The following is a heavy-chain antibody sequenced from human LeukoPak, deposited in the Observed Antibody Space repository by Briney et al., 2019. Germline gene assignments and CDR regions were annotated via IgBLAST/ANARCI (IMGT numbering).Heavy chain of an antibody. J-gene: IGHJ6*03. CDR1: GFTFDDYG. CDR2: INWNGGST. CDR3: ARDRGYSAYDYTGGYYYYYYMDV. V-gene: IGHV3-20*04. Sequence: GGSLRLSCAASGFTFDDYGMSWVRQAPGKGLEWVSGINWNGGSTGYADSVKGRFTISRDNAKNSLYLQMNSLRAEDTALYYCARDRGYSAYDYTGGYYYYYYMDVWGKGTTVTVSS. D-gene: IGHD5-12*01.